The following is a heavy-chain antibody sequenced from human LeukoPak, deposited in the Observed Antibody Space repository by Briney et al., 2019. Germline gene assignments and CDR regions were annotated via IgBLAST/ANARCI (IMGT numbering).Heavy chain of an antibody. CDR3: ARTGLASAGMGEY. CDR2: ISSGSNYR. CDR1: GFTFSDYY. V-gene: IGHV3-11*03. Sequence: GGSLRLTCAASGFTFSDYYMGWLRPAPGKGLEWVYYISSGSNYRNYADSLKGRFTISRDNAKNSLYLQMNTLRDEDTALYCCARTGLASAGMGEYWGQGTLVTVSS. D-gene: IGHD6-13*01. J-gene: IGHJ4*02.